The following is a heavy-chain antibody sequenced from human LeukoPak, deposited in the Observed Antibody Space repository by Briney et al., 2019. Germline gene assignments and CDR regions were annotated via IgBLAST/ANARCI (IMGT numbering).Heavy chain of an antibody. V-gene: IGHV1-18*01. CDR1: GYTFTSYA. Sequence: ASGKVSCKASGYTFTSYAISWVRQAPGQGLEWMGWIRAHNGDTNHAQQLQGRVTMTTDTSTRTAYMELRSLRSEDTAVYYCARGEFICTINACYASALDSWGQGTLVTVSS. CDR2: IRAHNGDT. J-gene: IGHJ4*02. CDR3: ARGEFICTINACYASALDS. D-gene: IGHD2-2*01.